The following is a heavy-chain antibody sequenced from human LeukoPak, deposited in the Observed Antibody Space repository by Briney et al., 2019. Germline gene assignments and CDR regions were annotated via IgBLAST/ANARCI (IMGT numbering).Heavy chain of an antibody. CDR3: ARARTDYFDSSGSPFHY. V-gene: IGHV1-69*13. D-gene: IGHD3-22*01. J-gene: IGHJ4*01. CDR1: GGTFSNYA. CDR2: TIPIFNAA. Sequence: SVKVSCKASGGTFSNYALSWVRQAPGQGLEWMGATIPIFNAANYGQKFKGRVTITADESTSTAYMELRSLTSEDTALYYCARARTDYFDSSGSPFHYWGQGTLVTVSS.